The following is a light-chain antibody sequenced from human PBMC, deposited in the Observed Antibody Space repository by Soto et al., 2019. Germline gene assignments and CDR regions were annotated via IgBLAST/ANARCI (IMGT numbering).Light chain of an antibody. CDR3: AAWDDGLKGWL. V-gene: IGLV1-44*01. Sequence: QSVLTQAPSTSGTPGQRVTISCSGTISNIGGNTVNWYQQVPGTAPKLLIYRDDQRPSGVPDRFSGSKSATSASLAISGLQSEDEADHYCAAWDDGLKGWLFGGGTKVTVL. CDR1: ISNIGGNT. J-gene: IGLJ2*01. CDR2: RDD.